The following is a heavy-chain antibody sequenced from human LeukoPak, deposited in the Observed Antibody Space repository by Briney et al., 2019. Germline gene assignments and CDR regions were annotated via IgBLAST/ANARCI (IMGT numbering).Heavy chain of an antibody. D-gene: IGHD2-2*01. J-gene: IGHJ5*02. CDR3: ARGGPIQGIVVLDP. V-gene: IGHV1-3*01. CDR2: INAGNGNT. Sequence: ASVKVSCKASGYTFTSYAMHWVRQAPGQRLEWMGWINAGNGNTKYSQKFQGRVTITRDTSASTAYMELSSLRSEDTAMYYCARGGPIQGIVVLDPWGQGTLVTVSS. CDR1: GYTFTSYA.